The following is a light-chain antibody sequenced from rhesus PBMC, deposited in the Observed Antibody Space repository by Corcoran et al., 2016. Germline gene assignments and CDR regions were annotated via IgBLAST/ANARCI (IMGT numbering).Light chain of an antibody. J-gene: IGKJ1*01. CDR3: QQYNSRPPT. CDR1: QDISNW. CDR2: KAS. Sequence: DIQMTQSPSSLSASVGDTVTITCRASQDISNWLAWYQQKPGKAPKVLIYKASRLQSGVPSRFSGSGSGTYFTLTITSLQSEDFATYYCQQYNSRPPTFGQGTKVEIK. V-gene: IGKV1-22*01.